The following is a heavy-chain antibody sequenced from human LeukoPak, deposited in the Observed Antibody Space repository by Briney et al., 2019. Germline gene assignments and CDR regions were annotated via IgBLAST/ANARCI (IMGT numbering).Heavy chain of an antibody. CDR3: ARGWVRGVSDY. D-gene: IGHD3-10*01. CDR1: GGSFSGYY. V-gene: IGHV4-34*01. CDR2: INHSGST. Sequence: SETLSLTCAVYGGSFSGYYWSCIRQPPGKGLEWIGEINHSGSTNYNPSLKSRVTISVDTSKNQFSLKLSSVTAADTAVYYCARGWVRGVSDYWGQGTLVTVSS. J-gene: IGHJ4*02.